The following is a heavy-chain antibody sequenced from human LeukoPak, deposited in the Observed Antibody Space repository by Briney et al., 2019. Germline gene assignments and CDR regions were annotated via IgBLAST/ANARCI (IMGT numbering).Heavy chain of an antibody. D-gene: IGHD6-19*01. CDR3: ARGPDPKRMQWPDY. V-gene: IGHV1-69*01. CDR1: GGTFSSYA. CDR2: IIPIFGTA. Sequence: GSSVKVPCKASGGTFSSYAISWVRQAPGQGLEWMGGIIPIFGTANYAQKFQGRVTITADESTSTAYMELSSLRSEDTAVYYCARGPDPKRMQWPDYWGQGTLVTVSS. J-gene: IGHJ4*02.